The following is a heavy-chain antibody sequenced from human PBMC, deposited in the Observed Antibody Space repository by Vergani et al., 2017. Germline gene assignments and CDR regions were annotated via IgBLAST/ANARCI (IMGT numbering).Heavy chain of an antibody. CDR3: AREKGTGDLDY. CDR1: GYTFSSYG. J-gene: IGHJ4*02. CDR2: ISPYNGHT. D-gene: IGHD7-27*01. Sequence: QVPLVQSGAEVKKPGASVKVSCKASGYTFSSYGISWVRQAPGKGLEWMGWISPYNGHTEYAQRLQGRVTMTTDTSTSTSYMELRSLSSDDTAVYSCAREKGTGDLDYGGQGTLVTVSS. V-gene: IGHV1-18*01.